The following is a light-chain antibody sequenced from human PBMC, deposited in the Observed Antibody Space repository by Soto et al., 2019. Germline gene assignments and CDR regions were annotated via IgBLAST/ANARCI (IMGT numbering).Light chain of an antibody. CDR3: QHTFRTPHT. Sequence: DIQMTQSPSSLSASVGDRVTITCRASQTNRVYSNWYQQKPGKAPKLLIYAAPSVHSGLPSRFSSRASGTDFPLTISSLQTEDFATYFCQHTFRTPHTFGQGTTLEIK. CDR2: AAP. J-gene: IGKJ2*01. CDR1: QTNRVY. V-gene: IGKV1-39*01.